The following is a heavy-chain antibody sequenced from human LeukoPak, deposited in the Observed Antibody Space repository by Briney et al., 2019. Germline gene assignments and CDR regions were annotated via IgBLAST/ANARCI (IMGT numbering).Heavy chain of an antibody. CDR1: GFTFSSYA. D-gene: IGHD3-10*01. J-gene: IGHJ4*02. Sequence: GGSLRLSCAASGFTFSSYAMHWVRQAPGKGLEWVAVISYDGSNKYYADSVKGRFTISRDNSKNTLYLQMNSLKASDTAMYYCASYYGVYWGQGTLVTVSS. V-gene: IGHV3-30-3*01. CDR2: ISYDGSNK. CDR3: ASYYGVY.